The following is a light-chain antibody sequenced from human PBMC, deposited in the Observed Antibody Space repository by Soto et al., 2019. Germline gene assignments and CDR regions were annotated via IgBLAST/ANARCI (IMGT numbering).Light chain of an antibody. CDR2: STN. CDR3: VLYLCGGINWV. Sequence: QAVVTQEPSFSVSPGGTVTLTCGLSSGSVSTNNYPSWYQQTPGQAPRTLIYSTNTRSSGVPDRFSASFVGNKAALTITGAQAEDESDYYCVLYLCGGINWVFGGGTKLTVL. J-gene: IGLJ3*02. CDR1: SGSVSTNNY. V-gene: IGLV8-61*01.